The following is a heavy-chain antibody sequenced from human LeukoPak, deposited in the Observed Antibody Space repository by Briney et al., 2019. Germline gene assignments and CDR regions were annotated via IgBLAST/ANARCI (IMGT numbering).Heavy chain of an antibody. D-gene: IGHD3-10*01. V-gene: IGHV1-18*01. Sequence: GASVKVSCKASGYTFTSYGISWVRQAPGQGLEWMGWISAYNGDTNYAQKLQGRVTMTTDTSTSTAYMELRSLRSDDTAVYYCARALRPLRGVIIPYYYYGMDVWGQGTTVTVSS. CDR1: GYTFTSYG. J-gene: IGHJ6*02. CDR2: ISAYNGDT. CDR3: ARALRPLRGVIIPYYYYGMDV.